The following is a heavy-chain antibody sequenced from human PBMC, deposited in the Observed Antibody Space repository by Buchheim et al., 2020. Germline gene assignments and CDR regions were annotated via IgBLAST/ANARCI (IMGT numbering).Heavy chain of an antibody. J-gene: IGHJ4*02. Sequence: QVQLVETGGGVVQPGRSLRLSCAASGFTFSRYGMHWVRQAPGKGLEWLAVVSYDGSKKYYRDSVKGRFTISRDNSKNTLYLQMSSLRAEDTAVYYCAKEMNPPPTRDYYDYWGQGTL. CDR2: VSYDGSKK. CDR1: GFTFSRYG. CDR3: AKEMNPPPTRDYYDY. V-gene: IGHV3-30*18. D-gene: IGHD1-14*01.